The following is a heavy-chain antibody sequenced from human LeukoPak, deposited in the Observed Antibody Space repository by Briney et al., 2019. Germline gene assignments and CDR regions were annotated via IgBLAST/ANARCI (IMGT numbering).Heavy chain of an antibody. CDR3: ARVFVTEGVNY. V-gene: IGHV1-2*02. CDR2: IHPNSGAT. CDR1: GYTFTSYY. J-gene: IGHJ4*02. D-gene: IGHD3-10*01. Sequence: ASVKVSCKASGYTFTSYYLHWVRQAPGQGLEWMGWIHPNSGATNYAQQFQGRVTMTSDTSISTAYMDLSRLSSDDTAVYYCARVFVTEGVNYWGQGTLVTVSS.